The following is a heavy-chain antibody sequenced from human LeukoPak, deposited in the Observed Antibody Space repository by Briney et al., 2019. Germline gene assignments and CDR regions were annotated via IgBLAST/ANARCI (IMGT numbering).Heavy chain of an antibody. CDR2: IYYSGST. CDR1: GGSISSYY. Sequence: SETLSLTCTVSGGSISSYYWSWIRQPPGKGLEWIGYIYYSGSTNYNPSLKSRVTISVDTSKNQFSLKVSSVTAADTAVYYCARGRYYYDTPAASFDYWGQGTLVTVSS. V-gene: IGHV4-59*01. J-gene: IGHJ4*02. CDR3: ARGRYYYDTPAASFDY. D-gene: IGHD3-22*01.